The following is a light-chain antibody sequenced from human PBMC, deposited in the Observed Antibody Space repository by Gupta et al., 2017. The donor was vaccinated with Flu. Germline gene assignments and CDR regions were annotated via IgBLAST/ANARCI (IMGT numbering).Light chain of an antibody. V-gene: IGLV7-43*01. CDR1: TGPVTSGYY. J-gene: IGLJ2*01. Sequence: TVTLTCATNTGPVTSGYYPNWFQLKPGQVPTSLIYTTNKRHSRTPVRFSGSLLGGKAALTVSNVQPEDEAEYFCLLNFGAAQGLFGGGTKLTV. CDR2: TTN. CDR3: LLNFGAAQGL.